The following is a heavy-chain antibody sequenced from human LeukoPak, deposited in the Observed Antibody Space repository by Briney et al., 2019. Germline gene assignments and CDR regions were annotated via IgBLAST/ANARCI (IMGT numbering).Heavy chain of an antibody. CDR2: ISAYNGNT. V-gene: IGHV1-18*01. Sequence: ASVKVSCKASGYTFTSYGISWVRQAPGQGLEWMGWISAYNGNTNYAQKLQGRVTMTTDTSTSTAYMELRSLRSDDTAVYYCARCGDSSGYYSLADAFDIWGQGTMLTVSS. CDR3: ARCGDSSGYYSLADAFDI. CDR1: GYTFTSYG. D-gene: IGHD3-22*01. J-gene: IGHJ3*02.